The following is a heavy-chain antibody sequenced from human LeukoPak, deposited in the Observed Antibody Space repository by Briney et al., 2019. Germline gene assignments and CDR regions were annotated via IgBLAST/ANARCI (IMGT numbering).Heavy chain of an antibody. V-gene: IGHV3-21*01. CDR3: ASALAREFNSYYYYMDV. D-gene: IGHD3-10*01. CDR2: ISSSSSYI. J-gene: IGHJ6*03. CDR1: GSSFSSFS. Sequence: PGGSLRLSCAASGSSFSSFSMNWVRQAPGKGLEWVSSISSSSSYIYYAGSVKGRFTISRDNVKNSLFLQMHSLRDDDTAVYYCASALAREFNSYYYYMDVWGKGTTVTVSS.